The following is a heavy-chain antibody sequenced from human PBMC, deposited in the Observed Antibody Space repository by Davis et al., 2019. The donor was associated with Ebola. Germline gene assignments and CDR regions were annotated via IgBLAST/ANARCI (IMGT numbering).Heavy chain of an antibody. J-gene: IGHJ6*02. V-gene: IGHV4-34*01. CDR3: ARGGIQPWLMDYYYYGMDV. Sequence: SETLSLTCAVYSGSFSGYYWSWIRQPPGKGLEWIGEINHSGSTNYNPSLKSRVTISVDTSKNQFSLKLSSVTAADTAVYYCARGGIQPWLMDYYYYGMDVWGQGTTVTVSS. CDR1: SGSFSGYY. D-gene: IGHD5-18*01. CDR2: INHSGST.